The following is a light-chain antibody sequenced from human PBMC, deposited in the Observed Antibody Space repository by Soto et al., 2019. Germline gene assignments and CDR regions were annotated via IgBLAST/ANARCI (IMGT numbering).Light chain of an antibody. CDR3: QQYGSSPMYT. J-gene: IGKJ2*01. CDR1: QSVSSSY. Sequence: DIVLTQSPGTPSLSPGERATLSCRASQSVSSSYLAWYQQKPGQAPRLGSYGASSRATGIPDRFSGTGSGTDFTLTISRLETEDFAVYYGQQYGSSPMYTFGQGTKVHIK. V-gene: IGKV3-20*01. CDR2: GAS.